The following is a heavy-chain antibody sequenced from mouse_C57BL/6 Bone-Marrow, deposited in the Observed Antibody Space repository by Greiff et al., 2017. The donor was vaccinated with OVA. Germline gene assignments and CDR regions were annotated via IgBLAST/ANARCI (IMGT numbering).Heavy chain of an antibody. CDR3: TDHDPAGFAD. CDR1: GFTINDDY. V-gene: IGHV14-4*01. CDR2: IDPENGDT. J-gene: IGHJ3*01. Sequence: VQLQQSVAELVRPGASVKLSCTASGFTINDDYMHWVKQRPEQGLEWIGWIDPENGDTEYAAKFQGQATISADTSSNTAYLQLSSLTAEDPAVYDRTDHDPAGFADWGQGTLVTVSA.